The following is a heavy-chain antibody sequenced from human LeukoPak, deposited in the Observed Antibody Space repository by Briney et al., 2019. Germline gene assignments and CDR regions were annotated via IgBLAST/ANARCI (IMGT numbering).Heavy chain of an antibody. Sequence: PGGSLRLSCAASGFTFSDYYMSWIRQAPGKGREWVSYISSSSSYTNYADSVKGRFTISRENAKNSLYLQMNSLRAEDTAVYYCARLDSYAPVPGYWGQGTLVTVSS. CDR2: ISSSSSYT. CDR3: ARLDSYAPVPGY. CDR1: GFTFSDYY. D-gene: IGHD5-18*01. J-gene: IGHJ4*02. V-gene: IGHV3-11*03.